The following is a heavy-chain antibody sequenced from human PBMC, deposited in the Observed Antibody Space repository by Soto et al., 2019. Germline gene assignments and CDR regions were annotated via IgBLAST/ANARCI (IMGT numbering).Heavy chain of an antibody. CDR2: ISWNSGSI. Sequence: PGGSLRLSCAASGFTFDVYAMHWVRQAPGKGLEWVSGISWNSGSIGYADSVKGRFTISRDNAKNSLYLQMNSLRAEDTALYYCAKGTSGSYYSYYYYGMDVWGQGTTVTVSS. CDR1: GFTFDVYA. J-gene: IGHJ6*02. V-gene: IGHV3-9*01. D-gene: IGHD1-26*01. CDR3: AKGTSGSYYSYYYYGMDV.